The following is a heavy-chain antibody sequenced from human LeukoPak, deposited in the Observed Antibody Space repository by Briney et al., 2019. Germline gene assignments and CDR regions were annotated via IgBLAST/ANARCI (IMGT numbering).Heavy chain of an antibody. J-gene: IGHJ4*02. CDR1: VGSISRYY. Sequence: PSETLSLTCTLSVGSISRYYWSWIRQPPGEGLGWIGYIYYSGSTNYNPSLKSRVTISVDTSKNQFSLKLSSVTAADTAVYYCARQGLSSGYYYGWGQGTLVTVSS. V-gene: IGHV4-59*08. D-gene: IGHD3-22*01. CDR2: IYYSGST. CDR3: ARQGLSSGYYYG.